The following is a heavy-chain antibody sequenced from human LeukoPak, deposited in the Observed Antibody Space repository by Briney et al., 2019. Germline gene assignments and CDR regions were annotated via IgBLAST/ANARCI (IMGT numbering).Heavy chain of an antibody. CDR2: IKQDGSEK. D-gene: IGHD1-1*01. Sequence: GGSLRLSCAASGFTFSSYWMSWVRQAPGKGLEWVANIKQDGSEKYYVDSVKGRFTISRDNAKNSLYLQMNSLRAEDTAVYYCARISVSQLYDAFDIWGQGTMVTVSS. J-gene: IGHJ3*02. CDR3: ARISVSQLYDAFDI. CDR1: GFTFSSYW. V-gene: IGHV3-7*01.